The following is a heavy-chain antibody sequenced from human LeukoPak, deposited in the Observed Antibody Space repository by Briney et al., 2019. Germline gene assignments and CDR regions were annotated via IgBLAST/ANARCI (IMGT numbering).Heavy chain of an antibody. J-gene: IGHJ4*02. D-gene: IGHD5-24*01. CDR3: AREMATTPYFDY. Sequence: SETLSLTCVVYGGSFSHYYWTWIRQAPGKGLEWIGEIHHSGSTNYYPSLKTRVTISVDTSKNQLSLNLSSVTAADTAVYYCAREMATTPYFDYWGQGTLVTVSS. CDR2: IHHSGST. CDR1: GGSFSHYY. V-gene: IGHV4-34*01.